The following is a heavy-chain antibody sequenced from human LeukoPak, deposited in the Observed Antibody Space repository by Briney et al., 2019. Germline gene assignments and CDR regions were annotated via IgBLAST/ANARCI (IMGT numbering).Heavy chain of an antibody. D-gene: IGHD4-23*01. J-gene: IGHJ5*02. CDR3: ARDRAELRWVHGNNWFDP. V-gene: IGHV3-21*01. CDR2: ISSSSSYI. CDR1: GFTFSSYS. Sequence: GGSLRLSCAASGFTFSSYSMNWVRQAPGKGLEWVSSISSSSSYIYYADSVKGRFTISRDNAKNSLYLQMNSLRAEDTAVYYCARDRAELRWVHGNNWFDPWGQGTLVTVSS.